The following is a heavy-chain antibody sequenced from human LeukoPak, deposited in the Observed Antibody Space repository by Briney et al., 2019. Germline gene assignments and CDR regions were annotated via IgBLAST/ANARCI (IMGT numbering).Heavy chain of an antibody. V-gene: IGHV3-33*01. Sequence: GGSLRLSCAASGFTFSSYGMHWVRQAPGKGLEWVAVIWYDGSNKYYADSAKGRFTISRDNSKNTLYLQMNSLRAEDTAVYYCARESLVDTARLDPWGQGTLVTVSS. CDR1: GFTFSSYG. J-gene: IGHJ5*02. D-gene: IGHD5-18*01. CDR3: ARESLVDTARLDP. CDR2: IWYDGSNK.